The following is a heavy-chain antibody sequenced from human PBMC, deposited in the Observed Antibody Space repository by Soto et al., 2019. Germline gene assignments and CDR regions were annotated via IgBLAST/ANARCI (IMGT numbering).Heavy chain of an antibody. CDR1: GGSISSSNW. D-gene: IGHD6-6*01. Sequence: QVQLQESGPGLVKPSGTLSLTCAVSGGSISSSNWWCWVRQPPGKGLEWIGEIYHIGSTNYNPSLKSRVTMSVDKSKNQFSLKLSSVTAADTAVYYCARFRLVRGYYYYGMDVWGQGTTVTVSS. V-gene: IGHV4-4*02. J-gene: IGHJ6*02. CDR3: ARFRLVRGYYYYGMDV. CDR2: IYHIGST.